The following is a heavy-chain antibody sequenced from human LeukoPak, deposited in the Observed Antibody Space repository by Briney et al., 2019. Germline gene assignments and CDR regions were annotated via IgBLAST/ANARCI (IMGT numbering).Heavy chain of an antibody. CDR1: GGSISSGDYY. Sequence: SQTLSLTCTVSGGSISSGDYYWSWIRQPPGKGLEWIGYIYYSGSTNYNPSLKSRVTISVDTSKNQFSLKLSSVTAADTAVYYCARIIAARLSWFDPWGQGTLVTVSS. J-gene: IGHJ5*02. D-gene: IGHD6-6*01. CDR2: IYYSGST. V-gene: IGHV4-30-4*01. CDR3: ARIIAARLSWFDP.